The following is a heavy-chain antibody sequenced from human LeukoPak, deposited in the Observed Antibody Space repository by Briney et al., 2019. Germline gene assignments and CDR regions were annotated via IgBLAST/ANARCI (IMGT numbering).Heavy chain of an antibody. J-gene: IGHJ4*02. CDR3: ARVGAAGTDY. D-gene: IGHD6-13*01. Sequence: KASETLSLTCTVSGVSISSSNSYWGWIRQPPGKGLEWIGYIYYSGSTNYNPSLKSRVTISVDTSKNQFSLKLSSVTAADTAVYYCARVGAAGTDYWGQGTLVTVSS. V-gene: IGHV4-61*05. CDR2: IYYSGST. CDR1: GVSISSSNSY.